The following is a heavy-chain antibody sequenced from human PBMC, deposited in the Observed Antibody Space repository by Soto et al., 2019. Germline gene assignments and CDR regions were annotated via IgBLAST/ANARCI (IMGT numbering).Heavy chain of an antibody. CDR2: IYYSGST. D-gene: IGHD4-17*01. J-gene: IGHJ4*02. CDR3: ATGSYGDPTHFDY. V-gene: IGHV4-59*08. Sequence: SDTLSLTCTVSGGSISSYYWSWIRQPPGKGLEWIGYIYYSGSTNYNPSLKSRVTISVDTSKNQFSLKLSSVTAADTAVYYCATGSYGDPTHFDYWGQGTLVTVSS. CDR1: GGSISSYY.